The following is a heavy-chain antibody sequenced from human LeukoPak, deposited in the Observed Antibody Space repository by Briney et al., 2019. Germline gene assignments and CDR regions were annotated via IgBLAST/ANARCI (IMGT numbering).Heavy chain of an antibody. CDR2: IWYDGSNK. Sequence: PGGSLRLSCAASGFTFGSYDMNWVRQAPGKGLDWVAVIWYDGSNKYYADSVKGRFTISRDNSKNTLYLQMNSLRAEDTAVYYCRVGSSRPSSFDYWGQGTLVTVSS. J-gene: IGHJ4*02. CDR1: GFTFGSYD. D-gene: IGHD6-6*01. CDR3: RVGSSRPSSFDY. V-gene: IGHV3-33*08.